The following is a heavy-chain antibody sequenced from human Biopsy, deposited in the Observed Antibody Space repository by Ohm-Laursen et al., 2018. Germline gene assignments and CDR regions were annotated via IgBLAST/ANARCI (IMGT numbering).Heavy chain of an antibody. CDR3: QGGHLPPGQFYGVDA. CDR2: LHDRGVT. V-gene: IGHV3-23*01. CDR1: GITFTRYA. D-gene: IGHD3-16*01. Sequence: GSLRLSCTASGITFTRYAFSWVRQVPGKGLEWVSSLHDRGVTYYADSVKGRFTISGDNSKNTLYLQMNGLRAEDTAVYFCQGGHLPPGQFYGVDAWGQGTTVTVSS. J-gene: IGHJ6*02.